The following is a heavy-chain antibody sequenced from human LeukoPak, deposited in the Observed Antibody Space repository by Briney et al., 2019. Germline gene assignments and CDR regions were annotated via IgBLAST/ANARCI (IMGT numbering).Heavy chain of an antibody. J-gene: IGHJ4*02. V-gene: IGHV4-59*08. Sequence: SETLSLTCTVSGGSISSYYWSWIRQPPGKGLEWIGYIYYSGSTNYNPSLKSRVTISVDTSKNRFSLKLSSVTAADTAVYYCARRGPSGTLDYWGQGTLVTVSS. CDR2: IYYSGST. D-gene: IGHD6-13*01. CDR3: ARRGPSGTLDY. CDR1: GGSISSYY.